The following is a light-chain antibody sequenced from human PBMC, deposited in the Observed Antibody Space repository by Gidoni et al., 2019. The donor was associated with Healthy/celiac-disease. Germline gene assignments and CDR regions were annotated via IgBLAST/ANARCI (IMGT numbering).Light chain of an antibody. CDR2: DAP. Sequence: IVLTQSPATLSLSPGERATLSCRTSQLVSSYLAWYQQKPGQAPRLLIYDAPNRATGIPARFRGSGSGTDFTLTISSLEPEDFAVYYCQQRSNWPPIFTFXPXTKVDIK. CDR3: QQRSNWPPIFT. V-gene: IGKV3-11*01. CDR1: QLVSSY. J-gene: IGKJ3*01.